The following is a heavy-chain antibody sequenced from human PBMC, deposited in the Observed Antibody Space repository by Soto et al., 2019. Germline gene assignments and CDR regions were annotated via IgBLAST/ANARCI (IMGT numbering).Heavy chain of an antibody. J-gene: IGHJ6*02. CDR3: GRGPSPRAPAGGTPYYYAMDV. CDR1: GYDFTDYD. D-gene: IGHD6-13*01. V-gene: IGHV1-8*02. Sequence: VKVSCKASGYDFTDYDINCVRQASGQGLVWMGWMNPINGATGSARRFQGRVSMTRNTATGTAYLELTSLRSDDSAVYYCGRGPSPRAPAGGTPYYYAMDVWGQGTTVTVAS. CDR2: MNPINGAT.